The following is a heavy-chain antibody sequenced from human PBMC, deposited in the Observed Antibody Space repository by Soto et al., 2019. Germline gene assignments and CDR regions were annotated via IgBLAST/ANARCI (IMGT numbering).Heavy chain of an antibody. D-gene: IGHD3-10*01. V-gene: IGHV3-21*01. CDR3: ARDLGGILRFVES. J-gene: IGHJ5*02. CDR2: IPSSTSYI. Sequence: DVQLVESGGGLVKPGGSLRLSCAASGFPFSTYNMNWVRQAPGKGLEWVSSIPSSTSYIFYADSVKGRFTISRDNAKNSLYLQMNSLRAEDTAVYYCARDLGGILRFVESWGQGTLVTVSS. CDR1: GFPFSTYN.